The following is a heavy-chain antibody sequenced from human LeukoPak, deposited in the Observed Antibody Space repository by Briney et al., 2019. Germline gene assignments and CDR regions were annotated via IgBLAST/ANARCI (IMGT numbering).Heavy chain of an antibody. CDR1: GGSISSYY. V-gene: IGHV4-59*01. J-gene: IGHJ6*03. CDR3: ARRLSGWSNYYYYYMDV. Sequence: PSETLSLTCTVSGGSISSYYWSWTRQPPGKGLEWFGYIHDSGTTNYNPSLKSRVTISVDTSKNQFSLKLSSVTAADTAVYYCARRLSGWSNYYYYYMDVWGKGTTVTVSS. D-gene: IGHD6-19*01. CDR2: IHDSGTT.